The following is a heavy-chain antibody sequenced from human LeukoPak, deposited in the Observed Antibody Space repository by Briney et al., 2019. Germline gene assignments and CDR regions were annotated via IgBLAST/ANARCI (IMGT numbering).Heavy chain of an antibody. Sequence: SETLSLTCTVSGGSISSYYWSWIRQPPGKGLEWIGYIYYSGSTNYNPSLKSRVTISVDTSKNQFSLKLSSVTAADTAVYYCPMYQLAFDYWGQGTLVTVSS. CDR2: IYYSGST. V-gene: IGHV4-59*01. J-gene: IGHJ4*02. CDR1: GGSISSYY. D-gene: IGHD2-2*01. CDR3: PMYQLAFDY.